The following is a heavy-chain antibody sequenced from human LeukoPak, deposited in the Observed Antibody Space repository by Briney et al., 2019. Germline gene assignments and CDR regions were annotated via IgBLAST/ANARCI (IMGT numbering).Heavy chain of an antibody. D-gene: IGHD2-15*01. CDR2: MNPNSGNT. CDR1: GYTFTSYD. J-gene: IGHJ5*02. CDR3: ARGLGTEGYCSGGSCYEDNWFDP. V-gene: IGHV1-8*01. Sequence: ASVKVSCKASGYTFTSYDINWVRQATGQRLEWMGWMNPNSGNTGYAQKFQGRVTMTRNTSISTAYMELSSLRSEDTAVYYCARGLGTEGYCSGGSCYEDNWFDPWGQGTLVTVSS.